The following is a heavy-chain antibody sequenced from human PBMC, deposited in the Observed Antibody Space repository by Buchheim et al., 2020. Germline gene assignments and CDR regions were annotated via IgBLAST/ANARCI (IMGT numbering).Heavy chain of an antibody. CDR1: GVSISSSNW. Sequence: QVQLQESGPGLVEPSGTLSLTCAVSGVSISSSNWWSWVRQPPGEGLEWIGEMHHGGTTNYNPSLESRVTISVDKSKNHFSLKLSSVTAADTAVYYCARVLGYDFWSGYFDYYYGMDVWGQGTT. J-gene: IGHJ6*02. CDR2: MHHGGTT. CDR3: ARVLGYDFWSGYFDYYYGMDV. D-gene: IGHD3-3*01. V-gene: IGHV4-4*02.